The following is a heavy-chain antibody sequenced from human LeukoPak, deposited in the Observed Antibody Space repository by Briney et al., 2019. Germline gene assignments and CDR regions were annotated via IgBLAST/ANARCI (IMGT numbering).Heavy chain of an antibody. Sequence: SETLSLTCTVSGGSISIYYWSWIRQPPGKGLEWIGYIYYSGSTNYNPSLKSRVTISVDTSKNQFSLKLSSVTAADTAVYYCARHDSSSWTHYYYYGMDVWGQGTTVTVSS. D-gene: IGHD6-13*01. CDR2: IYYSGST. J-gene: IGHJ6*02. CDR1: GGSISIYY. V-gene: IGHV4-59*08. CDR3: ARHDSSSWTHYYYYGMDV.